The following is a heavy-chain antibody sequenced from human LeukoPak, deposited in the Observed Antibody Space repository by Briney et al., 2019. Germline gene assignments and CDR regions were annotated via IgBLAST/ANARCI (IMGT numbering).Heavy chain of an antibody. D-gene: IGHD3-16*02. CDR2: IWYDGSNK. Sequence: GGSLRLSCAASGFTFSSYGMHWVRQAPGKGLEWVAVIWYDGSNKYYADSVKGRFTISRDNSKNTLYLQMNSLRAEDTAVYYCAKPGPITFGGVIVIPGNYSMDVWGQGTTVTVSS. CDR3: AKPGPITFGGVIVIPGNYSMDV. CDR1: GFTFSSYG. V-gene: IGHV3-33*06. J-gene: IGHJ6*02.